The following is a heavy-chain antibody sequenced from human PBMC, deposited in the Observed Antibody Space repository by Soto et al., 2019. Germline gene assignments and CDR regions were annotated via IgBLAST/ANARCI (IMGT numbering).Heavy chain of an antibody. CDR1: GYTFTSYD. Sequence: ASVKVSCKASGYTFTSYDINWVRQATGQGLVWMGWMNPNSGNTGYAQKFQGRVTMTRNTSISTAYMELSSLRSEDTAVYYCARGYDSSGYYYGHYYYYYGMDVWGQGTTVTVSS. D-gene: IGHD3-22*01. CDR2: MNPNSGNT. J-gene: IGHJ6*02. CDR3: ARGYDSSGYYYGHYYYYYGMDV. V-gene: IGHV1-8*01.